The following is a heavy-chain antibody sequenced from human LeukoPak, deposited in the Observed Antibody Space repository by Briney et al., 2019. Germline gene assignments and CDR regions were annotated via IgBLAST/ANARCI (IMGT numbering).Heavy chain of an antibody. CDR2: IYTSGST. V-gene: IGHV4-4*07. J-gene: IGHJ5*02. D-gene: IGHD3-10*01. CDR1: GGSISSYY. Sequence: SETLSLTCTVSGGSISSYYWSWIRQPAGKGLEWIGRIYTSGSTNYNPSLKSRVTMSVDTSKNQLSLKLSSVTAADTAVYYCARVSSLLWFGELTLRSVWFDPWGQGTLVTVSS. CDR3: ARVSSLLWFGELTLRSVWFDP.